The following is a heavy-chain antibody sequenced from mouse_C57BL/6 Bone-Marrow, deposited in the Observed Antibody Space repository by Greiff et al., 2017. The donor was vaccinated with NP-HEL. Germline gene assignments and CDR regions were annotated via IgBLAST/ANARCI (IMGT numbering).Heavy chain of an antibody. V-gene: IGHV1-5*01. CDR1: GYTFTSYW. CDR3: TREDYYGSTDY. J-gene: IGHJ2*01. D-gene: IGHD1-1*01. Sequence: VQLKQSGTVLARPGASAKMSCKTSGYTFTSYWMHWVKQRPGQGLEWIGAIYPGNSDTSYNQKFKGKAKLTAVTSASTAYMELSSLTNEDSAVYYCTREDYYGSTDYWGQGTTLTVSS. CDR2: IYPGNSDT.